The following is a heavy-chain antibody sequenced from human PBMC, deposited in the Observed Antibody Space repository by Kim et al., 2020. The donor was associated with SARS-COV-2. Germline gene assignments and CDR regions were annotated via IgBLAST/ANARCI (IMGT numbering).Heavy chain of an antibody. V-gene: IGHV3-21*01. D-gene: IGHD7-27*01. CDR2: SSSI. Sequence: SSSISYADSVKGRYTISRDNAKNSLSLQMSSLRAEDTAVDYCATLTHFDYWGQGTLVTVSS. J-gene: IGHJ4*02. CDR3: ATLTHFDY.